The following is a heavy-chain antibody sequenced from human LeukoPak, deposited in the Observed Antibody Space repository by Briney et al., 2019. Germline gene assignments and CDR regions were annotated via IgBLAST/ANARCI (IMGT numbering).Heavy chain of an antibody. J-gene: IGHJ3*02. D-gene: IGHD3-3*01. CDR1: GFTFDDYG. CDR2: INWNGGRT. CDR3: ARDRAIILFGAFDI. V-gene: IGHV3-20*04. Sequence: GESLRLSCAASGFTFDDYGMSSVRQAPGKGLEWDSGINWNGGRTGYAESVKGRFTISRDNAKNSLYLQMNSLRAEDTAVYYCARDRAIILFGAFDIWGQGTMVTVSS.